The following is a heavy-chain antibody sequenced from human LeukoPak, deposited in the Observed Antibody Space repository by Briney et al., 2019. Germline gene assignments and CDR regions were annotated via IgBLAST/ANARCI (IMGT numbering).Heavy chain of an antibody. CDR2: NRDGDT. Sequence: GGSLRLSCAASGFTVGVNEMRWVRQAPGKGLERVSFNRDGDTYHADSRKGRLTISRDNSKITLHVHKKRLRGEDTAVYYFNRDHLFYSCDFDLDVWGQGTTVTVSS. J-gene: IGHJ6*02. CDR3: NRDHLFYSCDFDLDV. CDR1: GFTVGVNE. V-gene: IGHV3-38-3*01. D-gene: IGHD2-21*01.